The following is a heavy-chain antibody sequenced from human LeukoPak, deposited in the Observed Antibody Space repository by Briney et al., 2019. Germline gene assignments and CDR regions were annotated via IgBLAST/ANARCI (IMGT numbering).Heavy chain of an antibody. CDR1: GYTLTELS. CDR2: SDPEDGET. V-gene: IGHV1-24*01. D-gene: IGHD6-13*01. J-gene: IGHJ4*02. CDR3: ATGRYSSSWLHFDY. Sequence: GASVTVSCKVSGYTLTELSMHWVRQAPGKGLEGMGGSDPEDGETIYAQKFQGRVTMTEDTSTDTAYMELSSLRSEDTAVYYCATGRYSSSWLHFDYWGQGTLVTVSS.